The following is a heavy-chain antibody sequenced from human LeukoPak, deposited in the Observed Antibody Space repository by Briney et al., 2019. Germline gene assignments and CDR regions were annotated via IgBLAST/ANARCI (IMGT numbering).Heavy chain of an antibody. CDR3: ARSITIFGVAGNNYYYYYGMDV. V-gene: IGHV4-59*01. D-gene: IGHD3-3*01. CDR1: GVSISSYY. Sequence: PSETLSLTCTVSGVSISSYYWGWIRQPPGKGLEWIGYIYYSGSTNYNPSLKSRVTISVDTSKNQFSLKLSSVTAADTAVYYCARSITIFGVAGNNYYYYYGMDVWGQGTTVTVSS. J-gene: IGHJ6*02. CDR2: IYYSGST.